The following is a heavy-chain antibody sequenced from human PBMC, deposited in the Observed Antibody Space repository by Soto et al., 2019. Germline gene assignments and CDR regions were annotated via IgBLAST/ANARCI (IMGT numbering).Heavy chain of an antibody. D-gene: IGHD1-1*01. CDR3: AHRLYGYNWSGGYFDY. Sequence: QITLKESAPTRVKPTQTLTLTCTFSGFSLTSRPMGVGWIRQPPGKALEWLAFIYWDDDKRYSPSLSSKLTIPKDTSRNQVVLTMTNMDPVDTATYYCAHRLYGYNWSGGYFDYWGQGALVTVSS. J-gene: IGHJ4*02. CDR1: GFSLTSRPMG. V-gene: IGHV2-5*02. CDR2: IYWDDDK.